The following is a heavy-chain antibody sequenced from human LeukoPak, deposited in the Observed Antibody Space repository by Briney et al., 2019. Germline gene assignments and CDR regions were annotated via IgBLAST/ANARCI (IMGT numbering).Heavy chain of an antibody. CDR2: IKQDGSEK. J-gene: IGHJ6*02. Sequence: GGSLRLSCAASGVMFPSYWMTWVRQAPGKGLEWVANIKQDGSEKYYADSVKGRFTISRDNSKNTLYLQMNSLRAEDTAVYYCARVGAVAGTRYYYYGMDVWGQGTTVTVSS. CDR3: ARVGAVAGTRYYYYGMDV. CDR1: GVMFPSYW. V-gene: IGHV3-7*02. D-gene: IGHD6-19*01.